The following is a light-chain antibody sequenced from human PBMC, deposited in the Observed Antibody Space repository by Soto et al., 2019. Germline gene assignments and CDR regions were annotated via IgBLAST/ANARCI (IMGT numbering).Light chain of an antibody. V-gene: IGKV1-27*01. Sequence: DIQMTQSPSSLSASVGDRVTITCRASQGISIYLARYQQKPGKVPKFLIYGASTLQSGVPSRSSGSGSGTDFTLTITSLQAEDVATYYCQTYYSGLFTFGPGTKVDIK. CDR2: GAS. J-gene: IGKJ3*01. CDR3: QTYYSGLFT. CDR1: QGISIY.